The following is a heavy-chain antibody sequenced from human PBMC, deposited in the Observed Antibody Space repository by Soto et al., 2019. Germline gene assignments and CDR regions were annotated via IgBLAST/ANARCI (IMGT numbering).Heavy chain of an antibody. CDR1: GYTFTSYG. V-gene: IGHV1-18*01. CDR3: XXXXXXXXXXXXAF. CDR2: INIYGGGT. J-gene: IGHJ4*02. Sequence: QIHLEQSEPEVKKPGASVKVSCKASGYTFTSYGISWVRLAPGQGLEWMGWINIYGGGTNYAQKYQDRVTMTRDTSTNTVYLEMRSLTSDDTAXXXXXXXXXXXXXXXXAFWGQGTLVTVSS.